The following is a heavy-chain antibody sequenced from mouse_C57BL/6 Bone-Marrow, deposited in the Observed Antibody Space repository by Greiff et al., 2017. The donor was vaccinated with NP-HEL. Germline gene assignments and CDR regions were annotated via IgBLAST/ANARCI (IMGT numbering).Heavy chain of an antibody. V-gene: IGHV5-16*01. Sequence: DVKLVESEGGLVQPGSSMKLSCTASGFTFSDYYMAWVRQVPEKGLEWVANINYDGSSTYYLDSLKSRFIISSDNAKNILYQQMSSLKSEDTATYYWEREYDGYYDTWDCDVWGTGTTVTVSS. CDR2: INYDGSST. D-gene: IGHD2-3*01. J-gene: IGHJ1*03. CDR3: EREYDGYYDTWDCDV. CDR1: GFTFSDYY.